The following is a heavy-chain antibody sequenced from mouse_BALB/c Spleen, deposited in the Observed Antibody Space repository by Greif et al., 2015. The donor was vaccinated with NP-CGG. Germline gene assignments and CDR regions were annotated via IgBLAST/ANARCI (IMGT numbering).Heavy chain of an antibody. V-gene: IGHV1-84*02. J-gene: IGHJ4*01. D-gene: IGHD4-1*01. CDR1: GYTFTDYY. CDR3: ARRTGTEAMDY. Sequence: QVQLKESGPELVKPGASVKISCKASGYTFTDYYINWVKQKPGQGLEWIGWIYPGSGNTKYNEKFKGRATLTVDTSSSTAYMQLSSLTSEDTAVHFCARRTGTEAMDYWGQGTSVTVSS. CDR2: IYPGSGNT.